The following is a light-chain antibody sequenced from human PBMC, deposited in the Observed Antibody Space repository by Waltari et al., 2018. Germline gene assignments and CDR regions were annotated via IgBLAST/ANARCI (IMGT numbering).Light chain of an antibody. J-gene: IGKJ4*01. CDR2: AAS. V-gene: IGKV1-16*02. Sequence: EIQMTQSPSSLAASVGDRVTITCRASQSIGNYINWYVQKAGKAPKLLIYAASSLQSGVPSKFSGSGSETEFTLAINGLQPEDFATYYCQQYADYPLTFGGGTKVEMK. CDR3: QQYADYPLT. CDR1: QSIGNY.